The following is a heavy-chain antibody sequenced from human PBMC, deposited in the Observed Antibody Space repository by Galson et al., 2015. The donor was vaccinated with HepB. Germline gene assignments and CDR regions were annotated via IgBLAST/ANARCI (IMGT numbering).Heavy chain of an antibody. CDR3: AKGYGLFDS. CDR1: GFGFDTHA. J-gene: IGHJ5*01. V-gene: IGHV3-23*01. D-gene: IGHD5-18*01. CDR2: ISGNGDST. Sequence: CAASGFGFDTHAMSWVRQAPGKGLEWISGISGNGDSTFYGDSVKGRFTVSRDNSKNILFLQVNSLRAEDTGLYFCAKGYGLFDSWGQGILVTVSS.